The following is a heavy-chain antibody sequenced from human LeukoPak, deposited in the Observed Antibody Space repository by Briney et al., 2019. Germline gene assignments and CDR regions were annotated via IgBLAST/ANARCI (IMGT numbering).Heavy chain of an antibody. CDR2: IYYSGST. Sequence: PSETLSLTCTVSGGSISSYYWSWIRQPPGKGLEWIGYIYYSGSTNYNPSLKSRVTISVDTSKNQFSLKLSSVTAADTAVYYCAGEWYYCYGMDVWGQGTTVTVSS. D-gene: IGHD3-3*01. CDR1: GGSISSYY. J-gene: IGHJ6*02. CDR3: AGEWYYCYGMDV. V-gene: IGHV4-59*08.